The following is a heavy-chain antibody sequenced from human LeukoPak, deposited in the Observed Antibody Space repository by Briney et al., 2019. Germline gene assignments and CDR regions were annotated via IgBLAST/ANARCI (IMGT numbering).Heavy chain of an antibody. Sequence: SQTLSLTCTVSGGSISSGSYYWSWIRQPAGKGLEWIGRIYTSGSTNYNPSLKSRVTISVDTSKNQFSLKLSSVTAADTAVYYCARPRYSSRLGLAAEYFQHWGQGTLVTVSS. CDR1: GGSISSGSYY. CDR2: IYTSGST. J-gene: IGHJ1*01. CDR3: ARPRYSSRLGLAAEYFQH. D-gene: IGHD6-13*01. V-gene: IGHV4-61*02.